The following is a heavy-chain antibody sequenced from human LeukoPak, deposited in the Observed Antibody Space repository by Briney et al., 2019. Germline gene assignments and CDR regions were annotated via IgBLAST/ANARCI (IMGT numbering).Heavy chain of an antibody. CDR3: ARDESLGFGAFDI. V-gene: IGHV4-31*03. Sequence: SETLSLTCTVSGGSISSGGYYWNWIRRHPGKGLEWIGYIYYSGSTYYNPSLKSRVTISVDTSKNQFSLKLSSVTAADTAVYYCARDESLGFGAFDIWGQGTMVTVSS. CDR2: IYYSGST. J-gene: IGHJ3*02. D-gene: IGHD1-26*01. CDR1: GGSISSGGYY.